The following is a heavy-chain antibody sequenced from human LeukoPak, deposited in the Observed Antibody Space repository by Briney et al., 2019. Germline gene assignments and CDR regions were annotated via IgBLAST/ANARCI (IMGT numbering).Heavy chain of an antibody. CDR2: INSDGSST. CDR1: GFTFSYYA. Sequence: PGGSLRLSCATSGFTFSYYAMHWVRQAPGKGLVWVSRINSDGSSTSYADSVKGRFTISRDNTKNTLYLQMNSLRAEDTAMYYCATSRTFDYWGQGTLVTVAS. V-gene: IGHV3-74*01. J-gene: IGHJ4*02. D-gene: IGHD1-1*01. CDR3: ATSRTFDY.